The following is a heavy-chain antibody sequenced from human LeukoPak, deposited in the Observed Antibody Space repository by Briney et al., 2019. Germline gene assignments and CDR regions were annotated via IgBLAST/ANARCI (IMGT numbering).Heavy chain of an antibody. V-gene: IGHV3-23*01. J-gene: IGHJ4*02. CDR3: AKYSRAGVEYFDY. D-gene: IGHD6-13*01. CDR2: ISGSGGST. CDR1: GFTFSSYA. Sequence: PGGSLRLSCAASGFTFSSYAMSWVRQAPGKGLEWASAISGSGGSTYYADSVKGRFTISRDNSKNTLYLQMNSLRAEDTAVYYCAKYSRAGVEYFDYWGQGTLVTVSS.